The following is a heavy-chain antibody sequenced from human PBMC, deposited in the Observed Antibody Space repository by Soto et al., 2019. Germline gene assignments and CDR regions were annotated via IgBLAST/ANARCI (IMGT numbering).Heavy chain of an antibody. CDR2: IWHAGSKK. CDR1: GCTFSHYG. D-gene: IGHD2-21*01. CDR3: ARDWWDGGYCVGGGGCVGDF. J-gene: IGHJ4*02. V-gene: IGHV3-33*01. Sequence: QVQRVESGGGVVQPGTSLRLSCTVSGCTFSHYGFYWVRQPPGKGLEWVASIWHAGSKKYYADSVKGRFTISRDSSKNTVFLEMNSLRAEDTAVYYCARDWWDGGYCVGGGGCVGDFWGQGTMVTVFS.